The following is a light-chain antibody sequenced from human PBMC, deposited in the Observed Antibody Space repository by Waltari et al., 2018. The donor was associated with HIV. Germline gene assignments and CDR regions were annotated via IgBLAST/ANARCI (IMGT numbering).Light chain of an antibody. J-gene: IGLJ3*02. CDR3: CSYAGSSTWV. CDR1: ASDVASYNL. CDR2: EVT. Sequence: QSALTQPASVSGSPVQSITISCTGTASDVASYNLVSWYQHHPDKAPSLMIYEVTKRPSGVSNRFSGSKSGNTASLTISGLQAVDEADYYCCSYAGSSTWVFGGGTKLTVL. V-gene: IGLV2-23*02.